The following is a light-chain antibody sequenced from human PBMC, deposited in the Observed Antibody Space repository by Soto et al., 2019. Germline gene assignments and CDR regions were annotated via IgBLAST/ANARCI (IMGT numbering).Light chain of an antibody. V-gene: IGLV1-40*01. CDR3: QSYDSSLSGWV. Sequence: QSVLTQPPSVSGDPGQRVTISCTGRSSNIGAGYDVHWYQQLPGTAPKLLIYGNSNRPSGVPDRFSGSKSGTSASLAITWLQAEDEADYYCQSYDSSLSGWVFGGGTKLTVL. J-gene: IGLJ3*02. CDR1: SSNIGAGYD. CDR2: GNS.